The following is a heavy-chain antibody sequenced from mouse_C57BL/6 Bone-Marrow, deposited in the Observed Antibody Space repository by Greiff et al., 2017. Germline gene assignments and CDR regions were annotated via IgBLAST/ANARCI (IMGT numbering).Heavy chain of an antibody. D-gene: IGHD2-3*01. CDR2: IYPRSGNT. V-gene: IGHV1-81*01. CDR3: ARRGYDDYPRGY. CDR1: GYTFTSYG. Sequence: QVQLQQSGAELARPGASVQLSCKASGYTFTSYGISWVKQRTGQGLEWIGEIYPRSGNTYYNEKFKGKATLTAVKSSSTAYMELRSLTSEDSAVYFCARRGYDDYPRGYWGQGTTLTVSS. J-gene: IGHJ2*01.